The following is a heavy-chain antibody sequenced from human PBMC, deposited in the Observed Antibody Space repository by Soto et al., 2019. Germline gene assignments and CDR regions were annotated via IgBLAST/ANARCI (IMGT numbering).Heavy chain of an antibody. CDR2: ISYDGNTK. Sequence: QVQLVESGGGVVQPGRSLRLCCAASGFTFSSSVMHWVRQAPGKGLEWVAIISYDGNTKYYADSVEGRFTISSDNSENSLYLQMNSLRAEDTAVYYCATNRGYKYGLIDYWGQGTLVPVSS. V-gene: IGHV3-30*03. J-gene: IGHJ4*02. CDR3: ATNRGYKYGLIDY. CDR1: GFTFSSSV. D-gene: IGHD5-18*01.